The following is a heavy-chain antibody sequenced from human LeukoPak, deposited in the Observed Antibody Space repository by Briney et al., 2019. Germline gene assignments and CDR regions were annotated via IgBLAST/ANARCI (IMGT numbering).Heavy chain of an antibody. CDR1: GGSIRSTTYY. CDR3: ARDNPVLLWFGELFAFDI. D-gene: IGHD3-10*01. V-gene: IGHV4-39*07. Sequence: PSETLSLTCTVSGGSIRSTTYYWGWIRQPPGKGLEWIGSIYYSGSTYYNPSLKSRVTISVDTSKNQFSLKLSSVTAADTAVYYCARDNPVLLWFGELFAFDIWGQGTMVTVSS. J-gene: IGHJ3*02. CDR2: IYYSGST.